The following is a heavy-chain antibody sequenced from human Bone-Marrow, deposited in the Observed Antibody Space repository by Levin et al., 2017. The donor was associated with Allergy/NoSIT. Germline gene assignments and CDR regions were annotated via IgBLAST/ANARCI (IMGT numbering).Heavy chain of an antibody. CDR2: IKQDGSEK. V-gene: IGHV3-7*01. Sequence: GGSLRLSCAASGFTFSSYWMSWVRQAPGKGLEWVANIKQDGSEKYYVDSVKGRFTISRDNAKNSLYLQMNSLRAEDTAVYYCARDLRSSGWYGAFDIWGQGTMVTVSS. J-gene: IGHJ3*02. CDR3: ARDLRSSGWYGAFDI. CDR1: GFTFSSYW. D-gene: IGHD6-19*01.